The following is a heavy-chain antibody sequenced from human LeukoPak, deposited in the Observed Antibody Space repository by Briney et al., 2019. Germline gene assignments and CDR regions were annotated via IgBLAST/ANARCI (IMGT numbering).Heavy chain of an antibody. CDR3: AKEGDYYGSGSYRDGFDI. CDR1: GFTFSTHG. J-gene: IGHJ3*02. Sequence: GGSLRLSCAASGFTFSTHGMHWVRQAPGKGLEWVAFIRYDGINIYYADSVRGRFTISRDSFKNTLYLQMNSLRPEDTAVYYCAKEGDYYGSGSYRDGFDIWGQGTRATVSS. CDR2: IRYDGINI. D-gene: IGHD3-10*01. V-gene: IGHV3-30*02.